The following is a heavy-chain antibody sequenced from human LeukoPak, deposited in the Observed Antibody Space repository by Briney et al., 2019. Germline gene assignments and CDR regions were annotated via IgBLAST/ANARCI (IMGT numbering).Heavy chain of an antibody. Sequence: SVKVSCKASGGTFSRFGISWVRQAPGEGLEWMGGIIPMFGAANYAQKFQGRVTITTDESTTTAHMELISLTSDDTAVYFCATEGPNYYMDVWGKGTTVTVSS. J-gene: IGHJ6*03. CDR3: ATEGPNYYMDV. CDR2: IIPMFGAA. CDR1: GGTFSRFG. V-gene: IGHV1-69*05.